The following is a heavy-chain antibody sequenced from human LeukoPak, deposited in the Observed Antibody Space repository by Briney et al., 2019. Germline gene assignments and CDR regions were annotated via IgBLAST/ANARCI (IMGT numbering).Heavy chain of an antibody. CDR1: GGSISSYY. CDR2: IYTSGST. CDR3: ARVEMRATDSSGYYQYYFDY. V-gene: IGHV4-4*07. D-gene: IGHD3-22*01. Sequence: PSETLSLTCTVSGGSISSYYWSWIRQPAGKGLEWIGRIYTSGSTNYNPSLKSRVTISVDTSKNQFSLKLSSVTAADTAVYYCARVEMRATDSSGYYQYYFDYWGQGTLVTVSS. J-gene: IGHJ4*02.